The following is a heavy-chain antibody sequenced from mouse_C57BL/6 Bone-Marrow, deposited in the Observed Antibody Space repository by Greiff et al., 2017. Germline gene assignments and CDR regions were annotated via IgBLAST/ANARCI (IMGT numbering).Heavy chain of an antibody. D-gene: IGHD2-3*01. CDR1: GYTFTSYW. V-gene: IGHV1-69*01. Sequence: QVQLQQPGAELVMPEASVKLSCKASGYTFTSYWMHWVKQRPGQGLEWIGEIDPSDSYTNYNQKFKGKSTLTVDKSSSTAYMQLSSLTSEDSAVYYCARSYDGYFYAMDYWGQGTSVTVSS. J-gene: IGHJ4*01. CDR2: IDPSDSYT. CDR3: ARSYDGYFYAMDY.